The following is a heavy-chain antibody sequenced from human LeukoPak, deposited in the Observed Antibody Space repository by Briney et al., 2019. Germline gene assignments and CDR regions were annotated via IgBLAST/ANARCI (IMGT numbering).Heavy chain of an antibody. V-gene: IGHV3-21*01. J-gene: IGHJ4*02. D-gene: IGHD2-21*01. CDR3: ARDLTYCGGDCYPYYFDY. CDR2: ISSSSTYI. Sequence: GGSLRLSCAASGFTFSSYSMNWVRQAPGKGLEWVSSISSSSTYIYYADSVKGRFTISRDNAKNSLYLQVNSLRAEDTAVYFCARDLTYCGGDCYPYYFDYWGQGTLVTVSS. CDR1: GFTFSSYS.